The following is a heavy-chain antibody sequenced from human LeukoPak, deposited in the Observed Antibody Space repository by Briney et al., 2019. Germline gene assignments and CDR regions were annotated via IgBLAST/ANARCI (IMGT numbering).Heavy chain of an antibody. J-gene: IGHJ3*02. D-gene: IGHD6-13*01. Sequence: SETLSLTCTVSGGSVTSTPYYWGWIRQSPGKGLEWIGYIYYSGSTNYNPSLKSRVTISVDTSKTHFSLRLSSVTAADTAMYYCARRRRIAAAGTDAFDIWGQGTMVTVSS. CDR2: IYYSGST. CDR3: ARRRRIAAAGTDAFDI. CDR1: GGSVTSTPYY. V-gene: IGHV4-61*03.